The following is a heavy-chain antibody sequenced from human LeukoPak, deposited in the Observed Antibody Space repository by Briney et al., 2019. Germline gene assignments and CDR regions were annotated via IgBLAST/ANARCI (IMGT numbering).Heavy chain of an antibody. J-gene: IGHJ4*02. CDR2: ITPNSGGT. Sequence: GASVKVSCKASGYTFTGYYIHWVRQAPGQGLEWMGWITPNSGGTNYAQKFQGRVTMTRDTSITTAYKELTSLRSDDTAVYYCALYDFWSGYPDYWGQGTLVTVSS. CDR1: GYTFTGYY. D-gene: IGHD3-3*01. CDR3: ALYDFWSGYPDY. V-gene: IGHV1-2*02.